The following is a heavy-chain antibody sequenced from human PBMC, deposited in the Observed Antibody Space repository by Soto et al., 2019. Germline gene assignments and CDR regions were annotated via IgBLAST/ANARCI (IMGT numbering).Heavy chain of an antibody. Sequence: SETLSLTCAVSGASVTSDDYYWSWIRQPPGKGLEWIGYIYHSGSTYYDPSLKSRVSISIDTSQNQFSLKLTSLTAADTAVYYCARDPIFYYASSGYGGSYFDYWGQGSRVTVSS. J-gene: IGHJ4*02. V-gene: IGHV4-30-4*01. CDR1: GASVTSDDYY. CDR2: IYHSGST. D-gene: IGHD3-22*01. CDR3: ARDPIFYYASSGYGGSYFDY.